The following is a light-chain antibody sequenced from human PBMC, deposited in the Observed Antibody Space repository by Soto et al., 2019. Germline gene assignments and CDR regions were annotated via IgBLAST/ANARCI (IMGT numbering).Light chain of an antibody. J-gene: IGKJ1*01. Sequence: DIPMTQSPSSLSASVGDRVTITCRASQSISSYLNWCQQKPGKAPKLLIYAASSLQSGVPSRFSGSGSGTDFTLTISSLQPEDFATYYCQQSYTTPPTFGQGTKVEIK. CDR2: AAS. CDR1: QSISSY. V-gene: IGKV1-39*01. CDR3: QQSYTTPPT.